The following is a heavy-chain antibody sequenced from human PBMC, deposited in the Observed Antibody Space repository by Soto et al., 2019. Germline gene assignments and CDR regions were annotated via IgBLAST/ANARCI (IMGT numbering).Heavy chain of an antibody. CDR3: ARGLSERVAERYGWFDP. J-gene: IGHJ5*02. Sequence: SETLSLICTVSGGSISSSSYYWGWIRQPPGKGLEWIGSIYYSGSTYYNPSLKSRVTISVDTSKNQFSLKLSSVTAADTAVYYCARGLSERVAERYGWFDPWGQGTLVTVSS. V-gene: IGHV4-39*01. CDR2: IYYSGST. CDR1: GGSISSSSYY. D-gene: IGHD1-20*01.